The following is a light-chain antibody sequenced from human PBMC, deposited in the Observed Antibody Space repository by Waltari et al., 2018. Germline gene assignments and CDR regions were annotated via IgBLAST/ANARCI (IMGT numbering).Light chain of an antibody. CDR1: QDIRNW. CDR3: QQANSFPIT. V-gene: IGKV1-12*01. Sequence: DIQMTQSPSSVSASVGDRVTITCRASQDIRNWLAWYQQKPGKAPNLLIYATSSLQTGVPSRFSGSGSGTECTLTISSLQPEDFATYYCQQANSFPITFGPGTKVDIK. CDR2: ATS. J-gene: IGKJ3*01.